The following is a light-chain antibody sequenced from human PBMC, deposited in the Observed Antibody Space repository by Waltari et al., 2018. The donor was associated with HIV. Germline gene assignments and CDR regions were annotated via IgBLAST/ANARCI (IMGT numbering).Light chain of an antibody. J-gene: IGLJ2*01. CDR1: KLENNY. CDR2: QDT. V-gene: IGLV3-1*01. Sequence: YDLIQPPSVSMSPGQTASITCSGDKLENNYVDWYQQKPGQSPVLLIYQDTKRPSGIPERFSGSNSVNTATLTISGTQAMDEADYYCQAWDSSAAVVFGGGTKLTVL. CDR3: QAWDSSAAVV.